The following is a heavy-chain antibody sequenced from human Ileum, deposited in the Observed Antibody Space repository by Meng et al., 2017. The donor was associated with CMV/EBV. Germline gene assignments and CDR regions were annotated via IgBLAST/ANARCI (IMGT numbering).Heavy chain of an antibody. J-gene: IGHJ4*02. CDR1: GFTFSNYW. V-gene: IGHV3-74*01. CDR3: ASRVSTSFDN. D-gene: IGHD5/OR15-5a*01. CDR2: IKTDGTST. Sequence: GGSLRLSCAASGFTFSNYWMHWVRQAPGKGLVWVSHIKTDGTSTTYADSVKGRFTISRDNAKNALYLQMNGLRAEDTAVYYCASRVSTSFDNWGQGILVTVSS.